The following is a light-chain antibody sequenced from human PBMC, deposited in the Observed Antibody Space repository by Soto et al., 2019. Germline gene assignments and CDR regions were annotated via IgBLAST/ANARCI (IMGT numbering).Light chain of an antibody. Sequence: LTQPASVSGSPGQSITISCTGTSSDVGGYNYVSWYQQHPGKAPKLMIYDVSNRPSGVSNRFSGSKSGNTASLTISGLQAEDEADYYCSSYTSSSTYVFGTGTKVNVL. CDR2: DVS. CDR1: SSDVGGYNY. J-gene: IGLJ1*01. CDR3: SSYTSSSTYV. V-gene: IGLV2-14*01.